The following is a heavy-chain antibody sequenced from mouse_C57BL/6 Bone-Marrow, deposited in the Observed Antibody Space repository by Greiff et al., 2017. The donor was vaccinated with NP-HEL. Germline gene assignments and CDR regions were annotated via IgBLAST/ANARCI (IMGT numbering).Heavy chain of an antibody. J-gene: IGHJ3*01. V-gene: IGHV1-81*01. CDR1: GYTFTSYG. CDR2: IYPRSGNT. Sequence: VKLMESGAELARPGASVKLSCKASGYTFTSYGISWVKQRTGQGLEWIGEIYPRSGNTYYNEKFKGKATLTADKSSSTAYMELRSLTSEDSAVYFCARGDLIYYYGSSSAWFAYWGQGTLVTVSA. D-gene: IGHD1-1*01. CDR3: ARGDLIYYYGSSSAWFAY.